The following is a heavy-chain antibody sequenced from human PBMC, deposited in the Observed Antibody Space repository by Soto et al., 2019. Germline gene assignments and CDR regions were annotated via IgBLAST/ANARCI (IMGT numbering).Heavy chain of an antibody. CDR2: LSFDGHHK. Sequence: GGSLRLSCSASGFTFSSHGMHWIRQAPGKGLEWVAVLSFDGHHKYFADSVKGRFTISRDNSRSTLYLHMNSLRDEDTAIYYCASQLQGSRRKYYFHFWGQGTLVTVS. V-gene: IGHV3-30*03. CDR1: GFTFSSHG. J-gene: IGHJ4*02. CDR3: ASQLQGSRRKYYFHF. D-gene: IGHD1-26*01.